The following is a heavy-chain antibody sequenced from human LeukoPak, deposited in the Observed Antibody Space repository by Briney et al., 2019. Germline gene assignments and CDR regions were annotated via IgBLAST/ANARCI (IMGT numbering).Heavy chain of an antibody. CDR2: ISGSGGGT. CDR1: GFTFSSCA. J-gene: IGHJ4*02. D-gene: IGHD3-22*01. Sequence: GGSLRLSCAASGFTFSSCAMGWVRQAPGKGLEWVSAISGSGGGTSYADSVKGRFTISRDNSKNTLYLQMNSLRAEDTAVYYCAKDQSLSSGYYYRPYYFDYWGQGTLVTVSS. V-gene: IGHV3-23*01. CDR3: AKDQSLSSGYYYRPYYFDY.